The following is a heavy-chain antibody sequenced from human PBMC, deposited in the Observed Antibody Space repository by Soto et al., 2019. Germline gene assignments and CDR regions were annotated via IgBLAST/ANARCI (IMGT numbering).Heavy chain of an antibody. V-gene: IGHV3-23*01. J-gene: IGHJ4*02. CDR3: AKDHGNLPHFDY. CDR1: GFTFSSYA. CDR2: ISGSGGST. Sequence: EVQLLESGGGLVQPGGSLRLTCAASGFTFSSYAMSWVRQAPGKGLEWVSAISGSGGSTYYADSVKGRFTISRDNSKNTLYLQMNSLRAEDTAVYYCAKDHGNLPHFDYWGQGTLVTVSS.